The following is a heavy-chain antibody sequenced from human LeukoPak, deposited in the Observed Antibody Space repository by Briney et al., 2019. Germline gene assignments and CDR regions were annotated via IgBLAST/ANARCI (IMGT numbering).Heavy chain of an antibody. CDR2: INSDGSSI. J-gene: IGHJ4*02. Sequence: PGGSLRLSCAASGFTFSSYWMHWVPRAPGKGLVWFSGINSDGSSISYADSVKGRFTISRDNAKNTLYLQMNSLRAEDTAVYYCAATIDYGGYDYWGQGTLVTVSS. CDR1: GFTFSSYW. V-gene: IGHV3-74*01. CDR3: AATIDYGGYDY. D-gene: IGHD4-23*01.